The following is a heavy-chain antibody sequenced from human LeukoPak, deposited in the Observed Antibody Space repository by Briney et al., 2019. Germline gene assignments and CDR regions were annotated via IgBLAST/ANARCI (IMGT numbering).Heavy chain of an antibody. Sequence: ASVKVSCKASGYTFTGYYMHWVRQAPGQGLEWMGWINPNSGGTKYAQKFQGRVTMTRDTSISTAYMELSRLRSDDTAVYYSARVLSPSVVVPAAAGRFDPWGQGTLVTVSS. CDR2: INPNSGGT. J-gene: IGHJ5*02. D-gene: IGHD2-2*01. CDR1: GYTFTGYY. V-gene: IGHV1-2*02. CDR3: ARVLSPSVVVPAAAGRFDP.